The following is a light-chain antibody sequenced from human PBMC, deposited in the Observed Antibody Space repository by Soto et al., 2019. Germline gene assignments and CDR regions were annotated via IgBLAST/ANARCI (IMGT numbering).Light chain of an antibody. J-gene: IGLJ2*01. CDR2: DVS. V-gene: IGLV2-14*03. Sequence: QSALAQPASVSASPGQSITISCTGTSSNVGTYNSVSWYQQHPGKAPKLLIYDVSNRPSGVSNRFSGSKSGNTASLTISGLQAEDEADYYCSSYISTNTPPVVFGGGTKLTVL. CDR1: SSNVGTYNS. CDR3: SSYISTNTPPVV.